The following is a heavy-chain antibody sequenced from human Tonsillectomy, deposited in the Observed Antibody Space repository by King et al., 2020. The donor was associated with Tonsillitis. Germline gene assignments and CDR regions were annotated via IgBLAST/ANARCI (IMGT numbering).Heavy chain of an antibody. V-gene: IGHV1-46*02. Sequence: HVQLVESGAEVKKPGASVKISCKASGYTFEDYYIHWVRQAPGQGLEWMGMINPSGAAATYAQKFQDRVTMTRDTSTKTFYMDLRDLILEDTAVYYCAREGPGNSGYSPDRWGQGTLVSVSS. CDR3: AREGPGNSGYSPDR. CDR1: GYTFEDYY. J-gene: IGHJ5*02. D-gene: IGHD3-22*01. CDR2: INPSGAAA.